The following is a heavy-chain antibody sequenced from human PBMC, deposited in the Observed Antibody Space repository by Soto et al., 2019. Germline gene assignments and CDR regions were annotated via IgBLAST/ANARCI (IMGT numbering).Heavy chain of an antibody. CDR3: AGEGINNYNEYYFDS. Sequence: PGGSLRLSCAASGFTFSTYSMNWVRQAPGKGLEWVSSISGSGNYTHYADFLRGRFTISRDNAKTSLYLQMNSLRAEDTAVYYCAGEGINNYNEYYFDSWGQGTVVTV. CDR2: ISGSGNYT. D-gene: IGHD4-4*01. V-gene: IGHV3-21*01. CDR1: GFTFSTYS. J-gene: IGHJ4*02.